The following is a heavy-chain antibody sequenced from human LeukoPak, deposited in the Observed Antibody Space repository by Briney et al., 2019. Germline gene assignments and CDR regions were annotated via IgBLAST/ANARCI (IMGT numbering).Heavy chain of an antibody. D-gene: IGHD3-9*01. CDR1: GYTFTGYY. CDR2: INPNSGGT. CDR3: ARNDILTADDY. Sequence: ASVKVSRKASGYTFTGYYMHWVRQAPGQGLEWMGWINPNSGGTNYAQRFQGRVTMTRDTSITTAYMELGRLTSDDTAVYYCARNDILTADDYWGQGTLVTVSS. J-gene: IGHJ4*02. V-gene: IGHV1-2*02.